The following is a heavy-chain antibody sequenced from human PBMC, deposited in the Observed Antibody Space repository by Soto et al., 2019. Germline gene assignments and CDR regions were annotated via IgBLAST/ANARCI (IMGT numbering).Heavy chain of an antibody. CDR3: AKEGFMDCSGGSCYRNYYFDY. V-gene: IGHV3-30*18. Sequence: GGSLRLSCAASGFTFSIYGMHWVRQAPGKGLEWVAVISYDGSNKYYADSVKGRFTISRDNSKNTLYLQMNSLRAEDTAVYYCAKEGFMDCSGGSCYRNYYFDYWGQGTLVTVS. J-gene: IGHJ4*02. CDR1: GFTFSIYG. CDR2: ISYDGSNK. D-gene: IGHD2-15*01.